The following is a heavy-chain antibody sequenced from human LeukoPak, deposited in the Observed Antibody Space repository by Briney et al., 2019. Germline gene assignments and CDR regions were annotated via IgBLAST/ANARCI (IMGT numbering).Heavy chain of an antibody. CDR3: ARDRDCSGGSCYSRYYFDY. J-gene: IGHJ4*02. D-gene: IGHD2-15*01. CDR2: INPSGGST. CDR1: GYTFTCYY. Sequence: ASVKVSCKASGYTFTCYYMHWVRQAPGQGLEWMGIINPSGGSTSYAQKFQGRVTMTRDTSTSTVYMELSSLRSEDTAVYYCARDRDCSGGSCYSRYYFDYWGQGTLVTVSS. V-gene: IGHV1-46*01.